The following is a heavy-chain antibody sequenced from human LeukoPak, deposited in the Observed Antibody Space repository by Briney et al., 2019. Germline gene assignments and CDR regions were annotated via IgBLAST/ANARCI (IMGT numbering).Heavy chain of an antibody. J-gene: IGHJ1*01. Sequence: GGSLRLSCGASGFTYSDYLMTWVRQAPGQGLAWVAHINQDGSEQHFVGSVQGRFTISRDNAKNSLYLQMDSLRAEDTAVYYCAGGALDYWGQGTPVTVSS. D-gene: IGHD3-16*01. CDR2: INQDGSEQ. CDR1: GFTYSDYL. V-gene: IGHV3-7*04. CDR3: AGGALDY.